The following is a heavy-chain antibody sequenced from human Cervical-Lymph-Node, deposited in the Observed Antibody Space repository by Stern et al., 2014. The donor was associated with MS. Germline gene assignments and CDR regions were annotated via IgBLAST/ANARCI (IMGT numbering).Heavy chain of an antibody. CDR2: YDPQHGET. CDR3: ATHRGRVTYYYGLDV. Sequence: VQLVESGAEVKKPGASVKVSCKVSGYTLTEMSMHWVRPAPGKGLEWMGGYDPQHGETVYAKKIQGRVTMAEDRSTDTAYMELTSLRSDDTAVYYCATHRGRVTYYYGLDVWGQGTTVTVSS. V-gene: IGHV1-24*01. J-gene: IGHJ6*02. D-gene: IGHD2-21*02. CDR1: GYTLTEMS.